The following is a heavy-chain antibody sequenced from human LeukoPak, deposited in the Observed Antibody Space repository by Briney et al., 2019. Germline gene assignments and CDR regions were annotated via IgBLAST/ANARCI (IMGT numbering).Heavy chain of an antibody. CDR1: GHTFTSYG. CDR3: AAGYFDWLSPQCYYYNGMDV. CDR2: ISAYNGNT. D-gene: IGHD3-9*01. Sequence: ASVKVSCKASGHTFTSYGISWVRQAPGQGLEWMGWISAYNGNTDYAQKLQGRVTMTTNTSTSTAYMELRSLRSDDTAVYYCAAGYFDWLSPQCYYYNGMDVWGQGTTVTVSS. J-gene: IGHJ6*02. V-gene: IGHV1-18*01.